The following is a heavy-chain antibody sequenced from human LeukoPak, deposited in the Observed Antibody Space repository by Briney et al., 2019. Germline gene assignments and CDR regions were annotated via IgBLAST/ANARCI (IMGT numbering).Heavy chain of an antibody. CDR1: GFTFSGPA. V-gene: IGHV3-73*01. CDR3: TRHADGPYSSPYY. Sequence: GGMRLSCAASGFTFSGPAMHWARQASGKGKAWVGRIRSKANSYATAYAASVKGRFTISRDDSKNTPYLQMNSLKTEATAVYYCTRHADGPYSSPYYWGEGTLVTASS. J-gene: IGHJ4*02. CDR2: IRSKANSYAT. D-gene: IGHD6-13*01.